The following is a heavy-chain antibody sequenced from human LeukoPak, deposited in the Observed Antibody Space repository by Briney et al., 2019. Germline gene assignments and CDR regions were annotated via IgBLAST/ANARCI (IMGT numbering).Heavy chain of an antibody. J-gene: IGHJ3*02. CDR1: GGSISRYY. D-gene: IGHD2-8*01. Sequence: SETLSLTCSVSGGSISRYYWSWLRQPRGRGRVWIGYIYSSGSTTYNPSLKSRVTISVDTSKNQFSLKLSSVTAADTAVYYCARDGLGYAIFDIWGQGTMVTVSS. CDR3: ARDGLGYAIFDI. V-gene: IGHV4-59*13. CDR2: IYSSGST.